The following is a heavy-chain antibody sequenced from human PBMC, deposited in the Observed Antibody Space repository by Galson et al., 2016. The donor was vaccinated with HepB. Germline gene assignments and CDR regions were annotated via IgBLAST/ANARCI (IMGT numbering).Heavy chain of an antibody. Sequence: ETLSLTCIVSGDSIARGSYFWGWIRQPPGQGLEWIGSIHYSENIYYNPSLKRPVTLSVETSKNQISLKLSSVTAADTAVYYCARSFQQLGPISNYYYYFYMVVWGKGITVTASS. J-gene: IGHJ6*03. CDR2: IHYSENI. CDR1: GDSIARGSYF. CDR3: ARSFQQLGPISNYYYYFYMVV. D-gene: IGHD6-13*01. V-gene: IGHV4-39*07.